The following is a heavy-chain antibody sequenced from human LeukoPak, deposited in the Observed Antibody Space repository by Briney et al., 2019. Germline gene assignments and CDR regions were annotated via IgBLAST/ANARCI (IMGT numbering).Heavy chain of an antibody. CDR2: ISPSSHYI. Sequence: GGSLRLSCAGSGFTFSNYSINWVRQAPGKGLEWVSSISPSSHYIYYADSVKGRFTISRDNAKNSLYLQMNSLRAEDTAVYYCASSSSWSSIDYWGQGTLVTVSS. D-gene: IGHD6-13*01. J-gene: IGHJ4*02. CDR1: GFTFSNYS. CDR3: ASSSSWSSIDY. V-gene: IGHV3-21*01.